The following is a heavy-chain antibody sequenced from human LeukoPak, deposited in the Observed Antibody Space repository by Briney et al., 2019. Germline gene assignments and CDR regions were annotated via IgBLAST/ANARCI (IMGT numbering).Heavy chain of an antibody. CDR2: LNPNSGAT. Sequence: ASVKVSCKTSGYTFTANYMQWLRQAPGQGLEWMGWLNPNSGATKYAQKFQGRVTMTRDTSINTAYMELSRLTSDDTAVYYCARYRCKTTSGCEDTDAFDTWGQGTMVTASS. CDR1: GYTFTANY. CDR3: ARYRCKTTSGCEDTDAFDT. D-gene: IGHD2/OR15-2a*01. J-gene: IGHJ3*02. V-gene: IGHV1-2*02.